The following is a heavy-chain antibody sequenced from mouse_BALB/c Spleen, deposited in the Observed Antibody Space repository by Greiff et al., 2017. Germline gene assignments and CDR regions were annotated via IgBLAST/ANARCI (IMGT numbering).Heavy chain of an antibody. V-gene: IGHV3-2*02. J-gene: IGHJ3*01. CDR1: GYSITSDYA. Sequence: EVQLVESGPGLVKPSQSLSLTCTVTGYSITSDYAWNWIRQFPGNKLEWMGYISYSGSTSYNPSLKSRISITRDTSKNQFFLQLNSVTTEDTATYYCAREGGYDDWFAYWGQGTLVTVSA. CDR2: ISYSGST. CDR3: AREGGYDDWFAY. D-gene: IGHD2-2*01.